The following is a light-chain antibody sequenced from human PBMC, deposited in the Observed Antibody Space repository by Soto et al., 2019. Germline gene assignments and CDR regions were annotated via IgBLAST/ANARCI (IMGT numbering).Light chain of an antibody. CDR1: QSVGSNY. CDR2: GAS. CDR3: QQRSNWPQT. V-gene: IGKV3D-20*02. Sequence: EIVLTQSPGTLSLSPGERATLSCRASQSVGSNYLAWYQQKPGQAPRLLIYGASSRATGIAARFSGSGSGTDFTLTISSLEPEDFAVYYCQQRSNWPQTFGQGTKVDI. J-gene: IGKJ1*01.